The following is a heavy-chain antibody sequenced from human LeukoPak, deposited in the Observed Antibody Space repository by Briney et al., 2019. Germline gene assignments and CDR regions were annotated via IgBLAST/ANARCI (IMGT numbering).Heavy chain of an antibody. CDR1: GGSISSGDYY. CDR2: IYYSGST. CDR3: ARDLRGGIAAAGRDYYYYYGMDV. J-gene: IGHJ6*02. Sequence: SETLSLTCTVSGGSISSGDYYWSWIRQPPGKGLEWIGYIYYSGSTYYNPSLKSRVTISVDTSKNHFSLKLSSVTAADTAVYYCARDLRGGIAAAGRDYYYYYGMDVWGQGTTVTVSS. D-gene: IGHD6-13*01. V-gene: IGHV4-30-4*01.